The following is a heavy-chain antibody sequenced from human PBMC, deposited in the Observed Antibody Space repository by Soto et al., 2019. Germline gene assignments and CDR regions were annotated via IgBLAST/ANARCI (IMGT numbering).Heavy chain of an antibody. J-gene: IGHJ6*02. D-gene: IGHD2-2*01. V-gene: IGHV4-30-4*01. CDR1: GGSISVEHYH. CDR2: IHYSGST. Sequence: SETPSLTCTVSGGSISVEHYHWTWIRQPPGKGLEWIGYIHYSGSTNYNPSLQSRLTISVDTSKNQFSLKLSSVTAADTAVYYCARGPRVVVPAATDYYYSGMDVWGQGTTVTVSS. CDR3: ARGPRVVVPAATDYYYSGMDV.